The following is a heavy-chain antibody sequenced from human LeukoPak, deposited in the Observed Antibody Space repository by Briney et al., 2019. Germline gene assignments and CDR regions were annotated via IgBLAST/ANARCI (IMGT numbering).Heavy chain of an antibody. J-gene: IGHJ4*02. D-gene: IGHD4-17*01. CDR1: GFTVSSNY. V-gene: IGHV3-66*01. CDR2: IYSGGST. CDR3: AKEKRDYGDPVAFDY. Sequence: GGSLRLSCAASGFTVSSNYMSWVRQAPGKGLEWVSVIYSGGSTYYADSVKGRFTISRDNSKNTLYLQMNSLRAEGTAVYYCAKEKRDYGDPVAFDYWGQGTLVTVSS.